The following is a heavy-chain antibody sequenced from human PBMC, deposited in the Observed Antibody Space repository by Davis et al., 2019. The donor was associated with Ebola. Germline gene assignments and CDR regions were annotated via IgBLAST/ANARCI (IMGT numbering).Heavy chain of an antibody. CDR1: GFSVSSNY. V-gene: IGHV3-53*01. CDR3: ARGDSISGLYGVMGAFDM. D-gene: IGHD6-19*01. Sequence: GESLKISCAASGFSVSSNYMSWVRQAPGKGLEWVSIIYSDDRTYYADSVKGRFAISRDNSKNTLYLQMNSLGAEDTAVYYCARGDSISGLYGVMGAFDMWGQGTMVTVSS. J-gene: IGHJ3*02. CDR2: IYSDDRT.